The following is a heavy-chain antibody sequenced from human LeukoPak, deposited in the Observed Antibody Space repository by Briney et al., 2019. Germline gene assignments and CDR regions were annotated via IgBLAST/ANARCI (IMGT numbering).Heavy chain of an antibody. D-gene: IGHD1-7*01. CDR3: ARVELAPYYYYMDV. CDR2: ISSSGSTI. CDR1: GFSISSYE. Sequence: GSLGLSCAASGFSISSYEMNWVRQAPGKGLEWVSYISSSGSTIYYADSVKGRFTISRDNAKNSLYLQMNSLRAEDTAVYYCARVELAPYYYYMDVWGKGTTVTVSS. V-gene: IGHV3-48*03. J-gene: IGHJ6*03.